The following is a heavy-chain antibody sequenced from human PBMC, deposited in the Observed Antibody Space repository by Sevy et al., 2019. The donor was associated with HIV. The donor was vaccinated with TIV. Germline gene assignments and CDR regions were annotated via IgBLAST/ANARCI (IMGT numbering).Heavy chain of an antibody. CDR2: IYYSGST. V-gene: IGHV4-59*13. CDR3: ARVLTAMVSPDGMDV. D-gene: IGHD5-18*01. J-gene: IGHJ6*02. Sequence: SETLSLTCTVSGGSISSYYWSWIRQPPGKGLEWIGYIYYSGSTNYNPSLKSRVTISVDTSKNQFSLKLSSVTTADTAAYYCARVLTAMVSPDGMDVWGQGTTVTVSS. CDR1: GGSISSYY.